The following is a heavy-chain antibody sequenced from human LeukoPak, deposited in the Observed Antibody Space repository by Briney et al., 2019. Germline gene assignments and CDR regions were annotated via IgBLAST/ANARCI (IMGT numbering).Heavy chain of an antibody. D-gene: IGHD3-22*01. V-gene: IGHV3-7*01. CDR2: IKQDGSEK. CDR1: GFTFSSYW. Sequence: QTGGSLRLSCAAAGFTFSSYWMSWVRQAPGKGLEWVASIKQDGSEKYYVDSVKGRFTISRDNAKNSLYLQMNSLRAEDTAVYYCAREGRGNYYDSSGYYVYWGQGTLVSVSS. CDR3: AREGRGNYYDSSGYYVY. J-gene: IGHJ4*02.